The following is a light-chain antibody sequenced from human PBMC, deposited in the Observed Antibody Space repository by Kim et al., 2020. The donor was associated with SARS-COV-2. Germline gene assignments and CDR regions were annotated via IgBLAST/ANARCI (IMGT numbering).Light chain of an antibody. CDR1: QSASSY. V-gene: IGKV3-11*01. J-gene: IGKJ1*01. CDR2: DAS. CDR3: QQRSNWPPT. Sequence: LSPRERATLSCRASQSASSYLAWYQQKPGQAPRLLIYDASNRATGIPARFSGSGSGTDFTLTISSLEPEDFAVYYCQQRSNWPPTFGQGTRVDIK.